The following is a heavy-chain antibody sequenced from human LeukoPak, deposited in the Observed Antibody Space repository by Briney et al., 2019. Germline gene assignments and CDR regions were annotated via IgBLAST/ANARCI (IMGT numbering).Heavy chain of an antibody. CDR1: GGSISSSSYF. CDR3: ARQAWEYYYGSGSYYKN. V-gene: IGHV4-39*01. CDR2: INHSGST. Sequence: SETLSLTCTVSGGSISSSSYFWAWIRQPPGKGLEWIGEINHSGSTNYNPSLKSRVTISVDTSKNQFSLKLSSVTAADTAVYYCARQAWEYYYGSGSYYKNWGQGTLVTVSS. D-gene: IGHD3-10*01. J-gene: IGHJ4*02.